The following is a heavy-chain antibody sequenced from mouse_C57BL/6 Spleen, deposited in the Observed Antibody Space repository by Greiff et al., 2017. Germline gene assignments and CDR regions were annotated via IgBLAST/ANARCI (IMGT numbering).Heavy chain of an antibody. J-gene: IGHJ4*01. CDR2: ISSGSSTI. D-gene: IGHD2-3*01. CDR1: GFTFSDYG. CDR3: ARPLYDGYYPYYAMDY. Sequence: EVHLVESGGGLVKPGGSLKLSCAASGFTFSDYGMHWVRQAPEKGLEWVAYISSGSSTIYYADTVKGRFTISRDNAKNTLFLQRTSLRSEDTAMYYCARPLYDGYYPYYAMDYWGQGTSVTVSS. V-gene: IGHV5-17*01.